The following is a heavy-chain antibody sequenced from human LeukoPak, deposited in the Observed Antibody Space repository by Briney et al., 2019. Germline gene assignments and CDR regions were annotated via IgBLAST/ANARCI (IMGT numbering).Heavy chain of an antibody. V-gene: IGHV3-23*01. CDR1: GFIFSNYA. J-gene: IGHJ4*02. CDR2: ISGSGGST. Sequence: GGSLRLSCAASGFIFSNYAMSWVRQAPGKGLEWVSAISGSGGSTYYADSVKGRFTISRDNSKNTLYLQMNSLRAEDTAVYYCAKDLGYNWNPTSSDYWGQGTLVTVSS. CDR3: AKDLGYNWNPTSSDY. D-gene: IGHD1-1*01.